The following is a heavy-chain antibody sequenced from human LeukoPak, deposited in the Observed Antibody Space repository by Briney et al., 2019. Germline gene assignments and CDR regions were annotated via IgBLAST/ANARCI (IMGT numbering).Heavy chain of an antibody. CDR1: GFTFSSYA. V-gene: IGHV3-23*01. Sequence: GGSLRLSCAASGFTFSSYAMSWVRQAPGKGLEWVSAISGSGGSTYYADSVKGRFTISRDNSKKTLYLQMNSLRAEDTAIYYCAKPSSTGWYVDSWGQGTLVTVSS. CDR2: ISGSGGST. J-gene: IGHJ4*02. CDR3: AKPSSTGWYVDS. D-gene: IGHD6-19*01.